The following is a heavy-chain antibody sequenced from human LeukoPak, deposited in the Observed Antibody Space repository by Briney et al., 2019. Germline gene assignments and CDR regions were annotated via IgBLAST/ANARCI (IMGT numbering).Heavy chain of an antibody. V-gene: IGHV4-34*01. Sequence: PSETLSLTCAVYGGSTTGYYWSWIRQTPGRGLEWVGEIHYTGATSYNPSLKRRATISTDTSKNQFSLRLSSVTAADTAVYYCARGNILTGYCFDFWGQGALVTVSS. CDR3: ARGNILTGYCFDF. J-gene: IGHJ4*02. CDR2: IHYTGAT. D-gene: IGHD3-9*01. CDR1: GGSTTGYY.